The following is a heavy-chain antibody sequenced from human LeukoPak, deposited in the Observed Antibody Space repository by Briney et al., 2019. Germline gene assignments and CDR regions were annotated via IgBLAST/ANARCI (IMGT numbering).Heavy chain of an antibody. CDR1: GFTFSSYA. D-gene: IGHD3-9*01. V-gene: IGHV3-23*01. J-gene: IGHJ3*02. CDR3: AKSPNHFDWFHAFDI. CDR2: ISGSGGST. Sequence: GGSLRLSCAASGFTFSSYAMSWVRQAPGKGLEWGSPISGSGGSTYYADSVKGRFTISRDNSKNTLYLQMNSLRAEDTAVYYCAKSPNHFDWFHAFDIWGQGTMVTVSS.